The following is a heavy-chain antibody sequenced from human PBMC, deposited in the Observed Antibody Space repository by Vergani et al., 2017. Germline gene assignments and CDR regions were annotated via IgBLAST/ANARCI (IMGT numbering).Heavy chain of an antibody. D-gene: IGHD3-10*02. Sequence: QEQLVQSGAEVKKPGASVKVSCRASGYNFDAYYIHWVRQAPGQGLEWVGWVNPNSGVTKFAQEFQGSATLTWDTSITTVYVELTRLSSDDTAVYYCARDAHHFYGREKTYKPRVMDVLGQGTTVTVS. CDR3: ARDAHHFYGREKTYKPRVMDV. V-gene: IGHV1-2*02. CDR1: GYNFDAYY. CDR2: VNPNSGVT. J-gene: IGHJ6*02.